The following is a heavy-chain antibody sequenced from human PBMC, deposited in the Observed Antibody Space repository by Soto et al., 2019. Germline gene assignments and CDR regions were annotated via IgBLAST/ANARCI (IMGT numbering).Heavy chain of an antibody. CDR1: TFNFTSYA. CDR3: ATGGIIVS. V-gene: IGHV3-30*04. Sequence: QVQLVESGGGVVQPGTSLRLSCAASTFNFTSYAMHWVRQAPGKGLEWVSVISYDGRDKFYADSVKGRFTISRDNSKHTLYRHMHRLRTDDTAMYHCATGGIIVSWGQGTLVTVSS. J-gene: IGHJ4*02. CDR2: ISYDGRDK. D-gene: IGHD3-22*01.